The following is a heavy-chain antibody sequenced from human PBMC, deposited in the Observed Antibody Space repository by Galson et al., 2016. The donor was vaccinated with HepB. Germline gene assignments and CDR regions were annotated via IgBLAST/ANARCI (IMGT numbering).Heavy chain of an antibody. CDR1: GFTFSNYG. J-gene: IGHJ6*03. Sequence: SLRLSCAASGFTFSNYGMHWVRQAPGKGLEWVSYISTSGYTIYYADSVKGRFTISRENAKNSLYLQMNSLRAGDTAVYYCARGRGPMDVWGKGTTVTVSS. CDR3: ARGRGPMDV. CDR2: ISTSGYTI. V-gene: IGHV3-48*01.